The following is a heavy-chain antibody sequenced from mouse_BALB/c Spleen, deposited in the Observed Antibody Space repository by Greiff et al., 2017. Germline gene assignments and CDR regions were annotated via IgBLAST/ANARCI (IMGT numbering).Heavy chain of an antibody. V-gene: IGHV1S56*01. CDR1: GYTFTSYY. CDR3: ARDDYAMDY. J-gene: IGHJ4*01. CDR2: IYPGNVNT. Sequence: LEESGPELVKPGASVRISCKASGYTFTSYYIHWVKQRPGQGLEWIGWIYPGNVNTKYNEKFKGKATLTADKSSSTAYMQLSSLTSEDSAVYFCARDDYAMDYWGQGTSVTVSS.